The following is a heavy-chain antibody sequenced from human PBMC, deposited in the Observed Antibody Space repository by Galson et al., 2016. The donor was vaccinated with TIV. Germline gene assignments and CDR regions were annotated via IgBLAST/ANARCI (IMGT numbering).Heavy chain of an antibody. CDR2: ISYDGINK. V-gene: IGHV3-30*01. J-gene: IGHJ4*02. D-gene: IGHD2-21*02. Sequence: SLRLSCAASGFTFRSHAMHWVRQAPGKGLEWVADISYDGINKYYADSVKGRFTVSRDNSKSTLYLQLNSLRTGDTAVYYCARETGCGGDCYYFDYWGQGTLVTVSS. CDR3: ARETGCGGDCYYFDY. CDR1: GFTFRSHA.